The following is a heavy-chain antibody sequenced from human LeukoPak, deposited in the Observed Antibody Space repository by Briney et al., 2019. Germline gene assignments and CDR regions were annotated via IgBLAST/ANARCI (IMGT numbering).Heavy chain of an antibody. CDR2: NSSSGSN. CDR1: GDSISSGDYY. D-gene: IGHD3-22*01. V-gene: IGHV4-61*02. CDR3: ARAPYSYDSSGAFDI. J-gene: IGHJ3*02. Sequence: SETLSPTSTVSGDSISSGDYYGSWIRQPAGKGLEWIGRNSSSGSNNYNPSLKSRINIAVDTCKNQFSLKLSSVTAADTAVYFCARAPYSYDSSGAFDIWGQGTMVTVSS.